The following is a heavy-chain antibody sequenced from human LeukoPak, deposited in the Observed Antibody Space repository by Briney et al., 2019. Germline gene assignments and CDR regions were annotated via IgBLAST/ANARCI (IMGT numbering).Heavy chain of an antibody. CDR2: INPNSGGT. V-gene: IGHV1-2*02. D-gene: IGHD6-13*01. J-gene: IGHJ6*02. Sequence: GASVKVSCKASGGTFSSYAISWVRQAPGQGLEWMGWINPNSGGTNYAQKLQGRVTMTRDTSISTAYMELSRLRSDDTAVYYCATISSSYAHYYYYGMDVWGQGTTVTVSS. CDR3: ATISSSYAHYYYYGMDV. CDR1: GGTFSSYA.